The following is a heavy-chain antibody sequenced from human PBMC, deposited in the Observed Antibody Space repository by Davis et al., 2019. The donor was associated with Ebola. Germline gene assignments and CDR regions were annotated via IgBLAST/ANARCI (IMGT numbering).Heavy chain of an antibody. CDR1: GYTFTGYY. CDR3: ARDHYYDSSGYYYGWFDP. J-gene: IGHJ5*02. V-gene: IGHV1-2*02. D-gene: IGHD3-22*01. Sequence: ASVKVSCKASGYTFTGYYMHWVRQAPGQGLEWMGWINPNSGGTNYAQKFQGRVTMTRDTSISTAYMELSRLRSDDTAVYYCARDHYYDSSGYYYGWFDPWGQGTLVTVSS. CDR2: INPNSGGT.